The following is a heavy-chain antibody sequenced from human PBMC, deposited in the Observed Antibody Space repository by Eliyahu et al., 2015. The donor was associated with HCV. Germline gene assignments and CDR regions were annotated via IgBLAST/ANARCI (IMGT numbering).Heavy chain of an antibody. CDR1: GFTFSSYV. CDR3: VKDRWVDY. Sequence: EVQVVESGGGLVQPGGSLRLSCSASGFTFSSYVMHWVRQAPGEGLEYASSISSNGDSTYYADPVKGRFTISRDNSKNTLYLQMSSLRAEDTAVYYCVKDRWVDYWGQGTLVTVSS. CDR2: ISSNGDST. J-gene: IGHJ4*02. V-gene: IGHV3-64D*06. D-gene: IGHD1-26*01.